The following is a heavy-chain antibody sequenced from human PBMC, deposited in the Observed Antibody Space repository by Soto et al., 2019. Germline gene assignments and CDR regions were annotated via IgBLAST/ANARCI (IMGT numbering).Heavy chain of an antibody. J-gene: IGHJ4*02. D-gene: IGHD5-12*01. CDR1: GGSTSSGDYY. Sequence: HVQLQESGPGLVKPSETLSLTCTVSGGSTSSGDYYWSWIRQPPGKGLEWIGYIYYSGITYYNPSLKNRLTISQDTSKKQFSLKLRSVTAADTAVYYCASQYGGYEYYFDYWDQGTLVTVSS. CDR2: IYYSGIT. CDR3: ASQYGGYEYYFDY. V-gene: IGHV4-30-4*01.